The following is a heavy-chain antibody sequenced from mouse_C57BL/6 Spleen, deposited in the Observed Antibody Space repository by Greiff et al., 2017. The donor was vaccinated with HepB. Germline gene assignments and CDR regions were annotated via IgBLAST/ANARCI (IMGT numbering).Heavy chain of an antibody. CDR2: ISSGSSTI. Sequence: EVQLVESGGGFVKPGGSLKLSCAASGFTFSDYGMHWVRQAPEKGLEWVAYISSGSSTIYYADTVKGRFTISRDNAKNTLFLQMTSLRSEDTAMYYCARGFAYWGQGTLVTVSA. CDR1: GFTFSDYG. J-gene: IGHJ3*01. CDR3: ARGFAY. V-gene: IGHV5-17*01.